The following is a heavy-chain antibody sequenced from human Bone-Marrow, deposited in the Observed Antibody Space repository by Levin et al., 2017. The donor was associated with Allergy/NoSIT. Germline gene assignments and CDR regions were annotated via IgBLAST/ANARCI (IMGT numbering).Heavy chain of an antibody. D-gene: IGHD1-26*01. CDR2: ITSSSSYK. Sequence: GGSLRLSCAASGFTFSRYAMNWVRQSPGKGLEWISSITSSSSYKNYADSVKGRFTVSRDNAKKSLYLQMSGLRGEDSALYYCASGGGSYNFWGQGTLVTVSS. V-gene: IGHV3-21*01. CDR1: GFTFSRYA. J-gene: IGHJ4*02. CDR3: ASGGGSYNF.